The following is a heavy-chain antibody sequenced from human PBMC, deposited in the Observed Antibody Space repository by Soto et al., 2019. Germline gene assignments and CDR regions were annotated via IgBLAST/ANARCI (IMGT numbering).Heavy chain of an antibody. J-gene: IGHJ6*02. CDR2: IYWDDDK. Sequence: QITLKESGPTLVKPTQTLTLTCTFSGFSLSTSGVGVGWIRQPPGKALNWLALIYWDDDKRYSPSLKSRLTITKDTSKNQVVLTMTNMDPVDTATYYCAHLILDTAMPHYGMDVWGQGTTVPVSS. V-gene: IGHV2-5*02. D-gene: IGHD5-18*01. CDR1: GFSLSTSGVG. CDR3: AHLILDTAMPHYGMDV.